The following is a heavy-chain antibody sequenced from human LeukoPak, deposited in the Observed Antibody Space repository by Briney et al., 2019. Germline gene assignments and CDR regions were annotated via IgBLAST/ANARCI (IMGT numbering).Heavy chain of an antibody. Sequence: PSETLSLTRTVSGGSISSGDYYWSWIRQPPGKGLEWIEYIYYSGSTYYNPSLKSRVTISIDTSKNQFSLKLSSVTAADTAVYYCARSGTVTTWNYWGQGTLVTVSS. CDR1: GGSISSGDYY. V-gene: IGHV4-30-4*01. D-gene: IGHD4-17*01. CDR3: ARSGTVTTWNY. CDR2: IYYSGST. J-gene: IGHJ4*02.